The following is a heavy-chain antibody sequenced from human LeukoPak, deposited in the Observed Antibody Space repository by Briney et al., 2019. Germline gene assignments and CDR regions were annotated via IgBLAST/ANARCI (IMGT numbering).Heavy chain of an antibody. Sequence: SETLSLTCTVSGGSISSYYWSWLRQPAGKGLEWIGRIYTSGSTNYNPSLKSRVTMSVDTSKNQFSLKLSSVTAADTAVYYCARDEDGYSYGYSDYFDYWGQGTLVTVSS. V-gene: IGHV4-4*07. J-gene: IGHJ4*02. CDR3: ARDEDGYSYGYSDYFDY. CDR1: GGSISSYY. D-gene: IGHD5-18*01. CDR2: IYTSGST.